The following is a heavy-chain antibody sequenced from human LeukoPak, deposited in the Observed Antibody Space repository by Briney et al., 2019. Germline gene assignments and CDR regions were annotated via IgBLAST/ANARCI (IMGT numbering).Heavy chain of an antibody. V-gene: IGHV1-18*01. CDR2: ISAYNGNT. J-gene: IGHJ6*02. Sequence: GASVKVSCKASGYTFTSYRISWVRQAPGQGLEWMGWISAYNGNTNYAQKLQGRVTMTTDTSTSTAYMELRSLRSDDTAVYYCARDGPGTLLWFGELEGYYGMDVWGQGTTVTVSS. CDR3: ARDGPGTLLWFGELEGYYGMDV. CDR1: GYTFTSYR. D-gene: IGHD3-10*01.